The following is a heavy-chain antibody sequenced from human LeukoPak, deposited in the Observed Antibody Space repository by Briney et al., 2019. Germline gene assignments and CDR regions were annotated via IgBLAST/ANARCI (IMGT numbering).Heavy chain of an antibody. CDR2: ISSSSSTI. J-gene: IGHJ4*02. Sequence: QPGGSLRLSCAASGFTFSSYSMNWVRQAPGKGLEWVSYISSSSSTIYYADSVKGRFTISRDNAKNSLYLQMNSLRAEDTAVYYCARGSGYVVSRVPFIDNWGQGTLVTVSS. CDR1: GFTFSSYS. CDR3: ARGSGYVVSRVPFIDN. V-gene: IGHV3-48*01. D-gene: IGHD5-12*01.